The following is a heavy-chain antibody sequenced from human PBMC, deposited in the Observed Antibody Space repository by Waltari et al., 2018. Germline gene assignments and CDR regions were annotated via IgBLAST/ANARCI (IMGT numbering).Heavy chain of an antibody. D-gene: IGHD3-22*01. CDR3: AHSTYYYDSSGYDY. CDR1: GFSPSTSGVG. J-gene: IGHJ4*02. V-gene: IGHV2-5*02. CDR2: IYWDDDK. Sequence: QITLKESGPTLVKPTQTLTLTCTFSGFSPSTSGVGVGWIRQPPGKALEWLALIYWDDDKRYSPSLKSRLTITKDTSKNQVVLTMTNMDPVDTATYYCAHSTYYYDSSGYDYWGQGTLVTVSS.